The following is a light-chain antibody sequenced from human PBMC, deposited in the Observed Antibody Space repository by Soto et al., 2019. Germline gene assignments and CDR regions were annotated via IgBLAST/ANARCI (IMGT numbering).Light chain of an antibody. CDR3: SSYTSSSTLV. CDR2: DVS. J-gene: IGLJ2*01. CDR1: SSDVGGYNY. Sequence: QSALTQPASVSGSPGRSITISCTGTSSDVGGYNYVSWYQQHPGKAPKLMIYDVSNRPSGVSNRFSGSKSGNTASLTISGLQAEDEADYYCSSYTSSSTLVFGGGIQLTVL. V-gene: IGLV2-14*01.